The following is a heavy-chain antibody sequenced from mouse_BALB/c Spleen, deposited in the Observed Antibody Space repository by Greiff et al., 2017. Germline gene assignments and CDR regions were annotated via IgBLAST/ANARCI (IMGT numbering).Heavy chain of an antibody. J-gene: IGHJ3*01. CDR1: GFTFSSFG. D-gene: IGHD2-14*01. V-gene: IGHV5-17*02. CDR2: ISSGSSTI. Sequence: EVKLVESGGGLVQPGGSRKLSCAASGFTFSSFGMHWVRQAPEKGLEWVAYISSGSSTIYYADTVKGRFTISRDNPKNTLFLQMTSLRSEDTAMYYCARRGDYRYSWFAYWGQGTLVTVSA. CDR3: ARRGDYRYSWFAY.